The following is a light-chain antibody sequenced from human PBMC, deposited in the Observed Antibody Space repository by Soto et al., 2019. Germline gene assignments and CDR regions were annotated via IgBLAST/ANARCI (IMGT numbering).Light chain of an antibody. Sequence: QSVWTQPPSLSAAPRQKVTISCSGSSSNIGNNYVSWYQVLPGAAPKLLIYDNDKRPSGIPGRFSGSTSDTSATLGITGLMTGDEADYYCGTWDNSLNGVVFGGWTKLTVL. V-gene: IGLV1-51*01. CDR3: GTWDNSLNGVV. J-gene: IGLJ2*01. CDR1: SSNIGNNY. CDR2: DND.